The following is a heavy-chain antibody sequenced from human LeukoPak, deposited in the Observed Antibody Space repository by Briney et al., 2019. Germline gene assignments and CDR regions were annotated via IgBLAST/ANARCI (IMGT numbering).Heavy chain of an antibody. CDR1: GGSISSSSYY. CDR3: ARDPPDHIAAAGTIDY. D-gene: IGHD6-13*01. J-gene: IGHJ4*02. CDR2: IYYSGST. V-gene: IGHV4-39*07. Sequence: PSETLSLTCTVSGGSISSSSYYWGWIRQPPGKGLEWIGSIYYSGSTYYDPSLKSRVTISVDKSKNQFSLKLSSVTAADTAVYYCARDPPDHIAAAGTIDYWGQGTLVTVSS.